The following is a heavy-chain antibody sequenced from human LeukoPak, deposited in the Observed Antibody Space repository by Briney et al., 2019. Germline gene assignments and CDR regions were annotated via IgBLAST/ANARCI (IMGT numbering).Heavy chain of an antibody. CDR3: ARASSEDYYYYYMDV. Sequence: SETLSLTCTVSGGSISSSSYYWGWIRQPPGKGLEWIESIYYSGSTYYNPSLKSRVTISVDTSKNQFSLKLSSVTAADTAVYHCARASSEDYYYYYMDVWGKGTTVIVSS. CDR2: IYYSGST. CDR1: GGSISSSSYY. J-gene: IGHJ6*03. V-gene: IGHV4-39*07.